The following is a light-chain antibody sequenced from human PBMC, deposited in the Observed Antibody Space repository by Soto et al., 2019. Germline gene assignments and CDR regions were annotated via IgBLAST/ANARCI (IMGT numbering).Light chain of an antibody. J-gene: IGKJ1*01. Sequence: DIQITQSPSTLSSSVGDRVTITCRSSQSISSLLAWYQQKPVKAPKLLIYKASSLESGVPSRFSGSGSGTEFTLTISSLQPDDFATYYCQQYNSYPWTFGQGTKVDIK. CDR2: KAS. CDR3: QQYNSYPWT. CDR1: QSISSL. V-gene: IGKV1-5*03.